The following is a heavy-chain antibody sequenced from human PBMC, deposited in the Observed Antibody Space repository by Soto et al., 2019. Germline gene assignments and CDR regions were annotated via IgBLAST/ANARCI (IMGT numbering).Heavy chain of an antibody. Sequence: QVQLVESGGGVVQPGRSLRLSCAASGFTFSSYGMHWVRQAPGKGLEWVAVIWYDGSNKYYADSVKGRFTISRDNSKNTLYLQMNSLRAEDTAVYYCARGPECSSTSCYAYYYYYYYMDVWGKGTTVTVSS. J-gene: IGHJ6*03. D-gene: IGHD2-2*01. CDR1: GFTFSSYG. CDR2: IWYDGSNK. V-gene: IGHV3-33*01. CDR3: ARGPECSSTSCYAYYYYYYYMDV.